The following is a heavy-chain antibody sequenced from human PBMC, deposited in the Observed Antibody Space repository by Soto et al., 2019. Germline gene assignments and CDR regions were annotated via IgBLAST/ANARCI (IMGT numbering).Heavy chain of an antibody. D-gene: IGHD3-16*01. V-gene: IGHV3-21*01. J-gene: IGHJ5*01. Sequence: GGSLRLSCAASGFTFSSYSMNWVRQAPGKGLEWVSSISSSSSYIYYADSVKGRFTISRDNAKNSLYLQMNSLRAEDTAVYYCARHLGGSGSWFDYWGQGTLVTVSS. CDR1: GFTFSSYS. CDR3: ARHLGGSGSWFDY. CDR2: ISSSSSYI.